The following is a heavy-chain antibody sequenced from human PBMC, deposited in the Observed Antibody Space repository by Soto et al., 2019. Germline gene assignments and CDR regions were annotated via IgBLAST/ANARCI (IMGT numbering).Heavy chain of an antibody. Sequence: SQTLSLTCAISGDSVSSCSVTWNWIRQSPSRGLEWLGRTYYRSQWFNDYAVSVKSRMTINADTSKNQFSLQLNYVTPEDTAVYYCARLIGTSWFVGWGQGTPVTVSS. J-gene: IGHJ1*01. CDR3: ARLIGTSWFVG. CDR1: GDSVSSCSVT. D-gene: IGHD6-13*01. V-gene: IGHV6-1*01. CDR2: TYYRSQWFN.